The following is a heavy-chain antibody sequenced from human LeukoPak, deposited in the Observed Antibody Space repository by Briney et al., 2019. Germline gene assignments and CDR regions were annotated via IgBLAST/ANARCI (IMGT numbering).Heavy chain of an antibody. D-gene: IGHD2-2*01. Sequence: SETLSLTCTVSGGSISSSSYYWGWIRQPPGKGLEWIGSIYYSGSTYYNPSLKSRVTISVDTSKNQFSLKLSSVTAADTAVYYCARRVVSEEDYYYYYYMDVWGKGTTVTVSS. V-gene: IGHV4-39*07. CDR3: ARRVVSEEDYYYYYYMDV. CDR2: IYYSGST. J-gene: IGHJ6*03. CDR1: GGSISSSSYY.